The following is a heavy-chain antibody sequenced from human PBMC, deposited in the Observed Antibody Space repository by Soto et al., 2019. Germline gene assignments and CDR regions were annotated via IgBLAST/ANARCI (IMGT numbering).Heavy chain of an antibody. V-gene: IGHV5-51*01. CDR2: IYPGDSHA. Sequence: PGESLKISCKGSGYSFTNYWIGWVRQMPGKGLEWRGIIYPGDSHAIYSPSFQGQVTMSADKSISTAYLQWSSLKASDTAMYYCARPYSGGPNDPFDVWGQGTMVTVSS. CDR1: GYSFTNYW. D-gene: IGHD1-26*01. CDR3: ARPYSGGPNDPFDV. J-gene: IGHJ3*01.